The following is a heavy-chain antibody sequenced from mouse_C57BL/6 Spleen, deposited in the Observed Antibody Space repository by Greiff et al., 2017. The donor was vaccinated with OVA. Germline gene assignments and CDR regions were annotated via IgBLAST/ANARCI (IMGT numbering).Heavy chain of an antibody. CDR3: ARKRDDVGWYFDV. D-gene: IGHD2-14*01. CDR1: GYTFTSYW. CDR2: IYPSDSET. V-gene: IGHV1-61*01. Sequence: QVQLQQPGAELVRPGSSVKLSCKASGYTFTSYWMDWVTQRPGQGLEWIGNIYPSDSETHYNQKFKDKATLTVDKSSSTAYMQLSSLTSEDSAVYYCARKRDDVGWYFDVWGTGTTVTVSS. J-gene: IGHJ1*03.